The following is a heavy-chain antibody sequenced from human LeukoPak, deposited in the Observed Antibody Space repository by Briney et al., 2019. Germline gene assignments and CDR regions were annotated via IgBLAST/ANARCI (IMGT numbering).Heavy chain of an antibody. Sequence: SVKVSCKASGGTFSSYAISWVRQAPGQGLEWMGGIIPIFGTANYAQKFQGRVTITADESTSTAYMELSSLRSEDTAVYYCARDEVVAATYYYGMDVWGQGTTDTVSS. V-gene: IGHV1-69*13. D-gene: IGHD2-15*01. CDR3: ARDEVVAATYYYGMDV. CDR2: IIPIFGTA. J-gene: IGHJ6*02. CDR1: GGTFSSYA.